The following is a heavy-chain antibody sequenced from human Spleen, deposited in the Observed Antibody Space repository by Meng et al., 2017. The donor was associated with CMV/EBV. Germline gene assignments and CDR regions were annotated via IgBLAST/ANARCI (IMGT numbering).Heavy chain of an antibody. V-gene: IGHV4-61*01. CDR1: GGCVSSGCYY. CDR2: ISYIGST. Sequence: VSGGCVSSGCYYWSWLRQPPGKGLEWIGYISYIGSTNYNPSLKSRVTISVDTSKNQFSLKLSSVTAADTAVYYCARDILEHNAFDMWGQGTMVTVSS. J-gene: IGHJ3*02. CDR3: ARDILEHNAFDM. D-gene: IGHD1/OR15-1a*01.